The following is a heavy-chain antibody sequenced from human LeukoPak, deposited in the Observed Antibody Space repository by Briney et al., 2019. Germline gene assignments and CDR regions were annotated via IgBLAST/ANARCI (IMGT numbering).Heavy chain of an antibody. Sequence: GESLQISCKGSGYSFTSYWIGWVRQMPGKGLEWMGIIYPGDSDTTYSPSFQGQVTISADKSISTAYLQWSSLKASDTAMYYCARRDGYCSSTSCYADYYYGMDVWGQGTTVTVSS. V-gene: IGHV5-51*01. CDR3: ARRDGYCSSTSCYADYYYGMDV. D-gene: IGHD2-2*01. CDR1: GYSFTSYW. J-gene: IGHJ6*02. CDR2: IYPGDSDT.